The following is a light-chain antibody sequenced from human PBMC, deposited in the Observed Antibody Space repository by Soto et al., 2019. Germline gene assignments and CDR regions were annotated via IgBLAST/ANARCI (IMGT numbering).Light chain of an antibody. J-gene: IGKJ4*01. CDR3: QQYDNLPLT. CDR1: QDIYNY. CDR2: DAS. Sequence: DIQMTQSPYSLSASMGDRVTITCQASQDIYNYLNWYQQKPGKAPKLLIYDASNLETGVPSRFSGSGSGTDFTFTISSLQPEDIATYYCQQYDNLPLTFGGGTKVDIK. V-gene: IGKV1-33*01.